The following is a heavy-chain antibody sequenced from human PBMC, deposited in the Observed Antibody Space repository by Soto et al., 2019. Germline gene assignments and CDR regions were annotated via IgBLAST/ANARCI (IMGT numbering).Heavy chain of an antibody. CDR1: GFTFSSYA. D-gene: IGHD3-22*01. Sequence: WGSLRLSCAASGFTFSSYAMSWVRQAPGKGLEWVSAISGSGGSTYYADSVKGRFTISRDNSKNTLYLQMNSLRAEDTAVYYCAKDLGYYDSSGYAFDIWGQGTMVTVSS. CDR2: ISGSGGST. CDR3: AKDLGYYDSSGYAFDI. V-gene: IGHV3-23*01. J-gene: IGHJ3*02.